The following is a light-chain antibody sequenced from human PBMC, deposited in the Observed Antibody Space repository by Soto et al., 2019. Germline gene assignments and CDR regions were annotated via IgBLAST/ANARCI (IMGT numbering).Light chain of an antibody. CDR1: GGFITNNY. Sequence: NFMLTQPHSVSGSPGETVTISCTASGGFITNNYVQWYQQSPGSAPTTVIYEDKQRPSWVPDRFSASFDTSSNSASLSISGLKAEDEADYYCQAYDFDNHVVFGGGTQLTVL. J-gene: IGLJ7*01. CDR3: QAYDFDNHVV. CDR2: EDK. V-gene: IGLV6-57*02.